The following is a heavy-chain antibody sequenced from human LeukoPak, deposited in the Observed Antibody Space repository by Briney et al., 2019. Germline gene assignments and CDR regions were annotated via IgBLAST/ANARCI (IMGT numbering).Heavy chain of an antibody. CDR3: ARDQRSLFDV. V-gene: IGHV4-59*12. J-gene: IGHJ4*02. Sequence: SETLSLTCTVSGGSISSYYWSWIRQPPGKGLEWIGYIYYSGSTYYNPSLKSRVTISVDTSKNQFSLKLSSVTAADTAVYYCARDQRSLFDVWGQGSLVIVSS. CDR1: GGSISSYY. D-gene: IGHD3-10*01. CDR2: IYYSGST.